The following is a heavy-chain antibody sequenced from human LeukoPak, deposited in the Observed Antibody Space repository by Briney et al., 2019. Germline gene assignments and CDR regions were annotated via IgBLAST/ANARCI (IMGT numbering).Heavy chain of an antibody. Sequence: PGGSLRLSCAASGFTFSSYSMNWVRQAPGKGLEWVSSISSSSSYIYYADSVKGRFTISRDNAKNSLYLQMNSLRAEDTAVYYCARERWPDGRIDYWGQGTLVTVSS. V-gene: IGHV3-21*01. CDR1: GFTFSSYS. J-gene: IGHJ4*02. CDR3: ARERWPDGRIDY. CDR2: ISSSSSYI. D-gene: IGHD5-24*01.